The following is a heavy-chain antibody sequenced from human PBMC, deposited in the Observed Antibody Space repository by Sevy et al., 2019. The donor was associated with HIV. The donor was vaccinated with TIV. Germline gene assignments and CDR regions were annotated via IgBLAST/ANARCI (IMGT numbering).Heavy chain of an antibody. D-gene: IGHD6-13*01. V-gene: IGHV3-33*01. J-gene: IGHJ6*02. Sequence: GGSLRLSCAASGFTFSSYGMHWVRQAPGKGLEWVAVIWYDGSNKYYADSVKGRSTISRDNSKNTLYLQMNSLRAEDTAVYYCARVVGAAAGRYYYGMDVWGQGTTVTVSS. CDR2: IWYDGSNK. CDR3: ARVVGAAAGRYYYGMDV. CDR1: GFTFSSYG.